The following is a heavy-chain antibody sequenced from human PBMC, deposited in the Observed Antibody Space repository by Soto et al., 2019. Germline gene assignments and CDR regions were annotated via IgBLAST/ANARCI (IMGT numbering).Heavy chain of an antibody. D-gene: IGHD5-18*01. CDR2: IYPGDSDT. J-gene: IGHJ6*02. CDR1: GYSFTSYW. V-gene: IGHV5-51*01. Sequence: GESLKISCKGSGYSFTSYWIGWVRQVPGKGLEWMGIIYPGDSDTRYSPSFQGQVTISADKSISTADLQGSSLKASDTAMYYCARLNRVDAAMAHYYYYSGMDVWGQGTTVTVSS. CDR3: ARLNRVDAAMAHYYYYSGMDV.